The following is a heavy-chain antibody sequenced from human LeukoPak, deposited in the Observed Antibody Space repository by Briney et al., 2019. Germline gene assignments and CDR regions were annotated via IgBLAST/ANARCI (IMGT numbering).Heavy chain of an antibody. V-gene: IGHV3-23*01. D-gene: IGHD2-21*01. CDR2: TSETGGAR. CDR1: GFAFSTSG. CDR3: AKAIARHRDLDAFDI. J-gene: IGHJ3*02. Sequence: GGSLRLSCVASGFAFSTSGMSWFRQAPGRGPEWVSGTSETGGARYYADSVRGRFTISKDNSKNTLFLQMDNLRAEDTALYYCAKAIARHRDLDAFDIWGQGILVSVSS.